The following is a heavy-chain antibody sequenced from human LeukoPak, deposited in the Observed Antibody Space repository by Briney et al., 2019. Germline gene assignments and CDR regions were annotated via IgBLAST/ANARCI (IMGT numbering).Heavy chain of an antibody. CDR1: GYSFTGYG. V-gene: IGHV1-18*01. Sequence: ASVKVSCKASGYSFTGYGISWVRQAPGQGLEWMGWISGYNGNTNYAQRLQGRVTMTTDTSTSTAYMELRSLSSDDTAVYYCARDRPYYYDSSAYYPDFWGQGTLVTVSS. D-gene: IGHD3-22*01. CDR3: ARDRPYYYDSSAYYPDF. CDR2: ISGYNGNT. J-gene: IGHJ4*02.